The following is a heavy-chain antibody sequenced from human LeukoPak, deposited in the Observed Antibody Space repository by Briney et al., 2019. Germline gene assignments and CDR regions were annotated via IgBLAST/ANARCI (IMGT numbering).Heavy chain of an antibody. Sequence: GGSLRLSCAASGFTFSSYSMNWVRQAPGKGLEWVSSISSSSSYIYYADSVKGRFTISRDNAKNLLYLQMNSLRAEDTAVYYCARERELYYDFWSGPRHNWFDPWGQGTLVTVSS. J-gene: IGHJ5*02. CDR2: ISSSSSYI. D-gene: IGHD3-3*01. V-gene: IGHV3-21*01. CDR1: GFTFSSYS. CDR3: ARERELYYDFWSGPRHNWFDP.